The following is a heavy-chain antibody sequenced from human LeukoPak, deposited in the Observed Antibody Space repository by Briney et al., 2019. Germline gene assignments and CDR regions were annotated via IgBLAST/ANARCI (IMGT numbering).Heavy chain of an antibody. CDR2: IRYDGSNK. D-gene: IGHD2-8*01. J-gene: IGHJ4*02. CDR3: VAVLMVYAINYLDY. V-gene: IGHV3-30*02. CDR1: GFTFSSYG. Sequence: GGSLRLSCAASGFTFSSYGMHWVRQAPGKGLEWVAFIRYDGSNKYYADSVKGRFTISRDNSKNTLYLQMNSLRAEDTAVYYCVAVLMVYAINYLDYWGQGTLVTVSS.